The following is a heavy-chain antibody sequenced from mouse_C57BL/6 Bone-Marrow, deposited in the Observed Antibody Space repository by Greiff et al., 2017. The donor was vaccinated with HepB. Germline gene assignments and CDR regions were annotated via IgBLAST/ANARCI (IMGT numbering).Heavy chain of an antibody. J-gene: IGHJ4*01. Sequence: QVQLQQSGPGLVAPSQSLSITCTVSGFSLTSYGVDWVRQSPGKGLEWLGVIWGVGSTNYNSALKSRLSISKDNSKSQVFLKMNSLQTDDTAMYYCARWLLGAMDYWGQGTSVTVSS. V-gene: IGHV2-6*01. CDR3: ARWLLGAMDY. CDR2: IWGVGST. D-gene: IGHD2-3*01. CDR1: GFSLTSYG.